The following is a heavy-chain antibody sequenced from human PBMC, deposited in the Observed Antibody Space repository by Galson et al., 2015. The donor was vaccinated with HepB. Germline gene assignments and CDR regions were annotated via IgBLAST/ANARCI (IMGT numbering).Heavy chain of an antibody. CDR3: SSQDGYNSDY. CDR2: VRSKDYGETT. CDR1: GFTFGDHA. Sequence: SLRLSCAASGFTFGDHAMTWFRQAPGRGLEWVGFVRSKDYGETTEYAASVEGRFTISRDDSKSIAYLQMNSLKTEDTAVYYCSSQDGYNSDYWGQGTLVTVSS. J-gene: IGHJ4*02. V-gene: IGHV3-49*03. D-gene: IGHD5-24*01.